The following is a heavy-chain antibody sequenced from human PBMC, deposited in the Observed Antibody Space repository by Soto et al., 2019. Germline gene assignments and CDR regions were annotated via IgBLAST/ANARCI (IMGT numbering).Heavy chain of an antibody. CDR3: ARGFRQQLAINYYYYYYMDV. Sequence: GGSLRLSCAASGFTFSSYWMSWVRQAPGKGLEWVANIKQDGSEKYYVDSVKGRFTISRDNAKNSLYLQMNSLRAEDTAVYYCARGFRQQLAINYYYYYYMDVWGKGTTVTVSS. D-gene: IGHD6-13*01. J-gene: IGHJ6*03. CDR1: GFTFSSYW. CDR2: IKQDGSEK. V-gene: IGHV3-7*01.